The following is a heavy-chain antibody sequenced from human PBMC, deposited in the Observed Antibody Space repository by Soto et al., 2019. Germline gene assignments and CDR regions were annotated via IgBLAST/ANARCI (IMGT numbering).Heavy chain of an antibody. CDR2: IKQDGSEK. J-gene: IGHJ4*02. D-gene: IGHD2-15*01. CDR1: GFTFSSYW. CDR3: ARRRAATPCYFDY. V-gene: IGHV3-7*01. Sequence: EVQLVESGGGLVQPGGSLRLSSAASGFTFSSYWMSWVRQAPGKGLEWVANIKQDGSEKYYVDSVKGRFTISRDNAKNSLYLQMNSLRAEDTAVYYCARRRAATPCYFDYWGQGTLVTVSS.